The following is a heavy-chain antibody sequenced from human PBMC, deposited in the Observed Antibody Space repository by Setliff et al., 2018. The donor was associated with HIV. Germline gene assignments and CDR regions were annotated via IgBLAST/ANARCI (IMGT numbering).Heavy chain of an antibody. CDR1: GGSISSSNW. CDR3: ARDAWELHPRGYYYYYMDV. V-gene: IGHV4-4*02. CDR2: IYHSGST. Sequence: PSETLSLTCAVSGGSISSSNWWSWVRQPPGKGLEWIGEIYHSGSTNYNPSLKSRVTISLDRSKNQFSLKLKYVTAADTALYHCARDAWELHPRGYYYYYMDVWGRGTTVTVSS. D-gene: IGHD1-26*01. J-gene: IGHJ6*03.